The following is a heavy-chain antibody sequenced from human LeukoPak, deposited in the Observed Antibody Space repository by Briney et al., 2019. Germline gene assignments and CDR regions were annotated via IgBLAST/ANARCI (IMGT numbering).Heavy chain of an antibody. CDR1: GGSFSGYY. J-gene: IGHJ4*02. Sequence: SETLSLTCAVYGGSFSGYYWSWIRQPPGKGLEWIGEINHSGSTNYNPSLKSRVTISVDTSKNQFSLKLSSVTAADTAVYYCARGGLGDFWSGYAYYFDYWGQGTLVTVSS. CDR3: ARGGLGDFWSGYAYYFDY. D-gene: IGHD3-3*01. V-gene: IGHV4-34*01. CDR2: INHSGST.